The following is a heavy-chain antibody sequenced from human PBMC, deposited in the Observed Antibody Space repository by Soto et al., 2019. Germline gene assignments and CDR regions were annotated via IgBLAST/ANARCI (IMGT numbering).Heavy chain of an antibody. D-gene: IGHD6-13*01. CDR2: ISSSSSTI. V-gene: IGHV3-48*01. Sequence: GGSMRLSCAASGFTFSSYSMNWVRQAPGKGLEWVSYISSSSSTIYYADSVKGRFTISRDNAKNSLYLQMNSLRAEDTAVYYCARHPERIAQIGWFDPWGQGTLVTVSS. CDR3: ARHPERIAQIGWFDP. J-gene: IGHJ5*02. CDR1: GFTFSSYS.